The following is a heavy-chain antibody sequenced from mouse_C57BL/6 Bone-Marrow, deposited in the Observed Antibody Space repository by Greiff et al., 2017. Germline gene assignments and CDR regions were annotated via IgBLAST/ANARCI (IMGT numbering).Heavy chain of an antibody. J-gene: IGHJ4*01. CDR2: IYPGDGDT. CDR1: GYAFSSSW. Sequence: QVQLQQSGPELVKPGASVKISCKASGYAFSSSWMNRVKQRPGKGLEWIGRIYPGDGDTNYNGKFKGKATLTADKSSSTAYMQLSSLTSEDSAVYFCARGWLLPPMDYWGQGTSVTVSS. V-gene: IGHV1-82*01. CDR3: ARGWLLPPMDY. D-gene: IGHD2-3*01.